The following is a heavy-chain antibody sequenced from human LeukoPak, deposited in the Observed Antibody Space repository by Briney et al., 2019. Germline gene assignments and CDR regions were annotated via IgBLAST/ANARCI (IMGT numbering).Heavy chain of an antibody. CDR3: AKDKGYCSSTSCPGAFDI. CDR1: GFTFSGYA. V-gene: IGHV3-23*01. CDR2: ISGSGGST. Sequence: GGSLRLSCAASGFTFSGYAMSWVRQAPGKGLEWVSAISGSGGSTYYADSVKGRFTISRDNSKNTLYLQMNSLRAEDTAVYYCAKDKGYCSSTSCPGAFDIWGQGTMVTVSS. J-gene: IGHJ3*02. D-gene: IGHD2-2*01.